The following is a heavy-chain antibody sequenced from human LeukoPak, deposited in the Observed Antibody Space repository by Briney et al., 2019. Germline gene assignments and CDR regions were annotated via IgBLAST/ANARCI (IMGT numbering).Heavy chain of an antibody. CDR3: AKDPFYEGITRNYYFDY. CDR2: ISYDGSNK. J-gene: IGHJ4*02. V-gene: IGHV3-30*18. D-gene: IGHD3-10*01. CDR1: GFTFSSYG. Sequence: GRSLRLSCAAAGFTFSSYGMHWVRQAPGKGLEWVAVISYDGSNKYYADSVKGRFNISRDNSKNTLYLQMNSLRAEDTAVYYCAKDPFYEGITRNYYFDYWGQGTLVTVSS.